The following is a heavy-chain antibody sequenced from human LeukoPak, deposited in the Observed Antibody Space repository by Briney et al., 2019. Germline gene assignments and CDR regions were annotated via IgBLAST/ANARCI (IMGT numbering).Heavy chain of an antibody. V-gene: IGHV3-23*01. D-gene: IGHD6-13*01. CDR2: ISPSGDIT. CDR3: ARVKRAAAGTWLNYYYYMDV. J-gene: IGHJ6*03. CDR1: GFTFSSHG. Sequence: GGTLRLSCAGSGFTFSSHGMDWVRQAPGKGLEWVSGISPSGDITYYADSVKGRFTISRDNSKNTVFLQMNSLRAEDTAVYYCARVKRAAAGTWLNYYYYMDVWGKGTTVTISS.